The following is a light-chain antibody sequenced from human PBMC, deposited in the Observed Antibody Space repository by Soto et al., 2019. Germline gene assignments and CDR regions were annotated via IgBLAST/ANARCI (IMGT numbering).Light chain of an antibody. CDR3: SSYTSSSTYV. CDR1: SSVVGGYNY. V-gene: IGLV2-14*01. J-gene: IGLJ1*01. CDR2: DVS. Sequence: QSVLTQPASVSGSPGQSITISCTGTSSVVGGYNYVSWYQQHPGKAPKLMIYDVSDRPSGVSNRFSGSKSGNTASLTISGLQAEVEADYYCSSYTSSSTYVFGTGTKVTVL.